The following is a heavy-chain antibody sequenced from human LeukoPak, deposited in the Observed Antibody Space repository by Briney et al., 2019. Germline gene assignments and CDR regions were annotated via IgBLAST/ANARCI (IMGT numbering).Heavy chain of an antibody. D-gene: IGHD6-13*01. CDR3: ARGPYSSRYDY. V-gene: IGHV4-59*01. CDR1: GGSISSSY. CDR2: IYYSGST. Sequence: SETLSLTCTVSGGSISSSYSSWIRQPPGKGLEWIGYIYYSGSTNYNPSLKSRVTMSVDTSKNQFSLNLSSVTAADTAVYYCARGPYSSRYDYWGQGTVVTVSS. J-gene: IGHJ4*02.